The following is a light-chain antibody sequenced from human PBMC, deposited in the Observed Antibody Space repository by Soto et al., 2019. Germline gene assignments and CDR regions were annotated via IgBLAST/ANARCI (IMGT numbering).Light chain of an antibody. CDR2: EVS. V-gene: IGLV2-14*01. CDR1: SSDVGGYKF. CDR3: SSYTTSSTRV. Sequence: QSVLTQPPSASGTPGQRVTISCTGTSSDVGGYKFVSWYQQHPGKAPKLMIYEVSNRPSGVSNRFSGSKSGNTASLTISGLQAEDEADYYCSSYTTSSTRVFGGGTKVTVL. J-gene: IGLJ3*02.